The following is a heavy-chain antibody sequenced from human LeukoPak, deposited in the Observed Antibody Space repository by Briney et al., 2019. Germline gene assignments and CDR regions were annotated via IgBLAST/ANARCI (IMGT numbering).Heavy chain of an antibody. CDR2: ISPNSGGT. D-gene: IGHD3-22*01. V-gene: IGHV1-2*06. J-gene: IGHJ3*02. CDR1: GYTFTGYY. Sequence: GASVKVSRKXSGYTFTGYYMHWVRRAPGQGLEWMGRISPNSGGTNYAQKFQGRVTMTRETSISTAYMELSRLRSDDTAVYYCAREYDYYDSSGYPRRDAFDIWGQGTMVTVSS. CDR3: AREYDYYDSSGYPRRDAFDI.